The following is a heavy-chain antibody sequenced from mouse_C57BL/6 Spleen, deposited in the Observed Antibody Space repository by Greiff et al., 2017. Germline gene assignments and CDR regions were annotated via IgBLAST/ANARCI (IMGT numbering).Heavy chain of an antibody. CDR1: GYSITSGYY. J-gene: IGHJ3*01. Sequence: ESGPGLVKPSQSLSLTCSVTGYSITSGYYWNWIRQFPGNKLEWMGYISYDGSNNYNPSLKNRISITRDTSKNQFFLKLNSVTTEDTATYYCARDDYDGWFAYWGQGTLVTVSA. D-gene: IGHD2-4*01. CDR2: ISYDGSN. CDR3: ARDDYDGWFAY. V-gene: IGHV3-6*01.